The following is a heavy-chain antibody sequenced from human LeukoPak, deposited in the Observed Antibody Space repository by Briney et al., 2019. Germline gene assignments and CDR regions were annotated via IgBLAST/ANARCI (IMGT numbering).Heavy chain of an antibody. J-gene: IGHJ5*02. Sequence: SETLSLTCTVSGGSISSYYWSWIRQPAGKGLEWIGRTYTSGSTNYNPSLKSRVTMSVDTSKDQFSLKLSSVTAADTAVYYCARERGWPSRFDPWGQGTLVTVSS. D-gene: IGHD2-15*01. CDR1: GGSISSYY. CDR3: ARERGWPSRFDP. V-gene: IGHV4-4*07. CDR2: TYTSGST.